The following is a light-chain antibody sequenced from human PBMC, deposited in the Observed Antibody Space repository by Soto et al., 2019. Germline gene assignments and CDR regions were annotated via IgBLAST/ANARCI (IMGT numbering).Light chain of an antibody. CDR1: QSVSTY. J-gene: IGKJ4*01. CDR2: GAS. CDR3: QQYYNWPLT. Sequence: EIVVTQSPATLSLSPLEVASRAFMASQSVSTYLAWYQQKPGQAPRLLVYGASPRATGIPARFSGSGSGTEFTLTISSLQSEDFAVYYCQQYYNWPLTFGGGTKVDIK. V-gene: IGKV3D-15*01.